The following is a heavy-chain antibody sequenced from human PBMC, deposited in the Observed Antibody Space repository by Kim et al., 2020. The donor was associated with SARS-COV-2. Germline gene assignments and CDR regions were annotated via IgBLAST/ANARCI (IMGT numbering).Heavy chain of an antibody. J-gene: IGHJ4*02. Sequence: YVKGRFTISRDNAKNSLYLQMNSLRAEDTAVYYCARASDTAIPKSGYDYWGQGTLVTVSS. V-gene: IGHV3-11*01. CDR3: ARASDTAIPKSGYDY. D-gene: IGHD5-18*01.